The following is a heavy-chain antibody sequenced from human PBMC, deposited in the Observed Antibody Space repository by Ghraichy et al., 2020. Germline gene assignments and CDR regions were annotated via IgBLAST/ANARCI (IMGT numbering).Heavy chain of an antibody. Sequence: ETLTLTCAASGFTFSSYDMNWVRQAPGKGLEWVSYISSGSSPRHYADSVKGRFTVSRDNAKNSLYLQMNSLRDEDTAVYYCVRDLERFGVREYWGQGTLVTVSS. CDR1: GFTFSSYD. CDR3: VRDLERFGVREY. V-gene: IGHV3-48*02. CDR2: ISSGSSPR. J-gene: IGHJ4*02. D-gene: IGHD3-10*01.